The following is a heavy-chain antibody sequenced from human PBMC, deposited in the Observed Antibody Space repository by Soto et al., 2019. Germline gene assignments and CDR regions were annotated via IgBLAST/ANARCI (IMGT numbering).Heavy chain of an antibody. J-gene: IGHJ6*03. CDR3: AKDGVYCSSTSCYRYYYYYMDV. Sequence: HPGGSLRLSCAASGFTFSSYAMSWVRQAPGKGLEWVSAISGSGGSTYYADSVKGRFTISRDNSKNTLYLQMNSLRAEDTAVYYCAKDGVYCSSTSCYRYYYYYMDVWGRGTTVTVSS. CDR2: ISGSGGST. D-gene: IGHD2-2*01. V-gene: IGHV3-23*01. CDR1: GFTFSSYA.